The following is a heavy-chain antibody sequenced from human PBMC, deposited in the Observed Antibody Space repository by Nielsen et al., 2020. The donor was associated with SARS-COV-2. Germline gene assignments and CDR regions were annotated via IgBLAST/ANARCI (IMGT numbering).Heavy chain of an antibody. Sequence: GESLKISCAASGFTFSSYAMSWVRQAPGKGLEWVSAISGSGGSTYYADSVKGRFTISRDNSKNTLYLQMNSLRAEDTAVYYCATGGAITMIPGGYYYGMDVWGQGTTVTVSS. V-gene: IGHV3-23*01. CDR2: ISGSGGST. CDR3: ATGGAITMIPGGYYYGMDV. CDR1: GFTFSSYA. J-gene: IGHJ6*02. D-gene: IGHD3-22*01.